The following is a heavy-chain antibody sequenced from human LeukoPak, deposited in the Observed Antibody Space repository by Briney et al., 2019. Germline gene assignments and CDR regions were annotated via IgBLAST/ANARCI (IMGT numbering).Heavy chain of an antibody. CDR3: ARDKVVPAASRFDP. CDR2: IYTSGST. V-gene: IGHV4-61*02. Sequence: PSETLSLTCTVSGGSISGGSCYWRWIRQPAGKGLEWIGRIYTSGSTNYSPSLKSRVTISVDTSKNQFSLKLSSVTAADTAVYYCARDKVVPAASRFDPWGQGTLVTVSS. CDR1: GGSISGGSCY. J-gene: IGHJ5*02. D-gene: IGHD2-2*01.